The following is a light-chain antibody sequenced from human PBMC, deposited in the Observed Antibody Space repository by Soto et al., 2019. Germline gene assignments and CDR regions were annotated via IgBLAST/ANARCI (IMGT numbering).Light chain of an antibody. CDR3: SSYTSISTYV. CDR2: EVS. CDR1: SSDVGGYNY. V-gene: IGLV2-14*01. Sequence: QSALTQPASVSGSPGQSITISCTGTSSDVGGYNYVSWYQHHPGKAPRLMIYEVSNRPPGVSDRFSGSKSGNTASLTISGLLAEDEADYYCSSYTSISTYVFGTGTKLTVL. J-gene: IGLJ1*01.